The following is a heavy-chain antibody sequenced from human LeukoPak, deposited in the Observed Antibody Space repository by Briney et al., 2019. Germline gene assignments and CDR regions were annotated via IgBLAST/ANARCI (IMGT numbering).Heavy chain of an antibody. D-gene: IGHD3-22*01. J-gene: IGHJ4*02. CDR1: GGTFSSYA. CDR3: AREYYYDSSGYTSYYFDY. V-gene: IGHV1-69*05. CDR2: IIPIFGTA. Sequence: SVKVSCKASGGTFSSYAISWVRQAPGQGPEWMGGIIPIFGTANYAQKFQGRVTITTDESTSTAYMELSSLRSEDTAVYYCAREYYYDSSGYTSYYFDYWGQGTLVTVSS.